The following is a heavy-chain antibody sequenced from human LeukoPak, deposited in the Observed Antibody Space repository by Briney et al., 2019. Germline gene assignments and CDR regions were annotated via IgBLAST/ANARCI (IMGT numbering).Heavy chain of an antibody. CDR2: INPNSGGT. CDR3: ARVRSGWIFRAFRH. V-gene: IGHV1-2*02. J-gene: IGHJ1*01. Sequence: ASVKVSCKASGYTFTGYYMHWVRQAPGQGLEWMGWINPNSGGTNYAQKFQGRVTMTRDMSISTAYMELSRLRSDDTAVYYCARVRSGWIFRAFRHWGQGTLVTVSS. CDR1: GYTFTGYY. D-gene: IGHD6-19*01.